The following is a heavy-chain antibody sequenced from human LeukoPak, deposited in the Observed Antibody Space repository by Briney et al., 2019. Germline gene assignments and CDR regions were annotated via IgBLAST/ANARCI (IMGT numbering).Heavy chain of an antibody. V-gene: IGHV4-39*01. Sequence: SETLSLTCTVSGGSISSSSYYWGWIRQPPGKGLEWIGSIYYSGSTYYNPSLKSRVTISVDTSKNQFSLKLSSVTAADTAVYYCARTPPPTFYSNDGIEDYWGQGTLVTVSS. D-gene: IGHD4-11*01. CDR3: ARTPPPTFYSNDGIEDY. J-gene: IGHJ4*02. CDR2: IYYSGST. CDR1: GGSISSSSYY.